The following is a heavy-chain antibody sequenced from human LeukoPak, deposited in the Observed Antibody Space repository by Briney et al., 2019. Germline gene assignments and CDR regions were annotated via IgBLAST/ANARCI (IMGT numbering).Heavy chain of an antibody. J-gene: IGHJ4*02. CDR2: IHSDGSAT. Sequence: PGGSLRLSCAASGFTFSNYWMHWVRQAPGKGLVWVSRIHSDGSATIYADSVKGRFTISRDNAKNTLYLQMNSLRAEDTAVYYCARATTPALEVAGNYWGQGTLVTVSS. CDR3: ARATTPALEVAGNY. V-gene: IGHV3-74*01. D-gene: IGHD6-19*01. CDR1: GFTFSNYW.